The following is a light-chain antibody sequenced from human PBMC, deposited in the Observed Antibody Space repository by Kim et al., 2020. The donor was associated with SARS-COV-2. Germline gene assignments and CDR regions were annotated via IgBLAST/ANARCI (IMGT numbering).Light chain of an antibody. V-gene: IGKV1-17*01. Sequence: ASVGDRVTIPCRASQDITNDLGWYQQKPGESPKRLIYAASNLQSGVPSRFSGSGSGTEFTLTISSLQPEDFATYYCLQYTDFPWTFGQGTKVDIK. CDR3: LQYTDFPWT. J-gene: IGKJ1*01. CDR1: QDITND. CDR2: AAS.